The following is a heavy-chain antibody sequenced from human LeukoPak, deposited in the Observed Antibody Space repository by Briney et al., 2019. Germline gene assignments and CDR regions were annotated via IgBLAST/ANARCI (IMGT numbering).Heavy chain of an antibody. Sequence: GGSLRLSCAASGFTFSSYWMSWVRQAPGKGLEWVANIKQDGSEKYYVDSVKGRFTISRDNAQNSLYLQMNSLRAEDTAVYYCAKDNSPFMITFGGDLDYWGQGTLVTVSS. V-gene: IGHV3-7*01. D-gene: IGHD3-16*01. CDR1: GFTFSSYW. CDR3: AKDNSPFMITFGGDLDY. CDR2: IKQDGSEK. J-gene: IGHJ4*02.